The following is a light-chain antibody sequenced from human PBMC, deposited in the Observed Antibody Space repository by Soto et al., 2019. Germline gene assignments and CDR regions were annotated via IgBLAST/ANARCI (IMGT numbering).Light chain of an antibody. J-gene: IGKJ2*01. CDR2: GAS. CDR1: QSVSSN. V-gene: IGKV3-15*01. Sequence: EIVMTQSPATLSVSPGERASLSCRASQSVSSNLAWYQQKPGQAPRLLIYGASTRATGIPARFSGSGSGTEFTLTISSLQSEDFAAYYCQQYNNWPRRTFGQGTKLEIK. CDR3: QQYNNWPRRT.